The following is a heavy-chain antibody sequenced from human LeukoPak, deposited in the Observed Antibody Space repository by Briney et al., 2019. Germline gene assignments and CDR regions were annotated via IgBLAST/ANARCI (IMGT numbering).Heavy chain of an antibody. V-gene: IGHV4-34*01. Sequence: PSETLSLTCAVYGGSFSGYYWSWIRQPPGKGLEWIGEINHSGSTNYNPSLKSRVTMSVDTSKNQFSLKLSSVTAADTAVYYCARDRGNDAFDIWGQGTMVTVSS. D-gene: IGHD1-26*01. J-gene: IGHJ3*02. CDR1: GGSFSGYY. CDR2: INHSGST. CDR3: ARDRGNDAFDI.